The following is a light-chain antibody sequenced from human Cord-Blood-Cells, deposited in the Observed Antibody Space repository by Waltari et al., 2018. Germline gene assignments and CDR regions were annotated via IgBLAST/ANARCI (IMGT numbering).Light chain of an antibody. V-gene: IGKV1-39*01. CDR2: AAS. J-gene: IGKJ3*01. CDR1: QSISSY. CDR3: QQSYSTPFT. Sequence: DIQMTQSPSSLSASVGDRVTITCRASQSISSYLNWYQQKPGKAPKLLIYAASSLQSGVPSRFGGSGSGTDFTLTFSSLQPEDFAAYYCQQSYSTPFTFGPGTKVDIK.